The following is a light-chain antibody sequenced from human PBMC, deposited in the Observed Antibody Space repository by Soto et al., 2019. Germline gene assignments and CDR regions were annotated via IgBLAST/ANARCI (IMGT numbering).Light chain of an antibody. CDR2: DAS. CDR1: QSVSSD. V-gene: IGKV3-11*01. J-gene: IGKJ1*01. CDR3: QQHLGRHT. Sequence: EIVMTQSPATLSVSPGERATLSCRASQSVSSDLAWYHQKPGQAPRLLIYDASTRAAGIPARFIGSGSGTDFTLTISSLEPEDSAVYYCQQHLGRHTFGQGTKVDIK.